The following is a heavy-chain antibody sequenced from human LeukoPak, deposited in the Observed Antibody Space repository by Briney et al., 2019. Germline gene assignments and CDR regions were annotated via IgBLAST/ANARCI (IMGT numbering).Heavy chain of an antibody. CDR1: GFPFSSVG. J-gene: IGHJ4*02. CDR2: ISSDPSHT. D-gene: IGHD3-22*01. Sequence: GGSLRLSCVASGFPFSSVGMNWVRQAPGKGLEWVSYISSDPSHTYYADSVRGCFTISRDNAKHSLYLQMDNLRTEDTAMYYCARDPDYYDSRVVDFWGQGTRVTVSS. V-gene: IGHV3-21*01. CDR3: ARDPDYYDSRVVDF.